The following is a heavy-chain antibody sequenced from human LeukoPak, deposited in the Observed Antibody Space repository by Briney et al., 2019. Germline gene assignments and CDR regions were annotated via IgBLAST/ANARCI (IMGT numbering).Heavy chain of an antibody. CDR1: GYSFTSYW. CDR3: ARVATMVRGVPYGMDV. J-gene: IGHJ6*04. CDR2: IYPGDSDT. Sequence: GESLKISCKGSGYSFTSYWIGWVRQMPGKGLEWMGIIYPGDSDTRCSPSFQGQVTISADKSISTAYLQWSSLKASDTAMYYCARVATMVRGVPYGMDVWGKGTTVTVSS. V-gene: IGHV5-51*01. D-gene: IGHD3-10*01.